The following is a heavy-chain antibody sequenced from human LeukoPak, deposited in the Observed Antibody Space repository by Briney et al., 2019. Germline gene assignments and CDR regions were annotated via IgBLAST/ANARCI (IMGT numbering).Heavy chain of an antibody. D-gene: IGHD3-3*01. CDR2: INPNSGNT. J-gene: IGHJ4*02. CDR1: GYPFTTHD. CDR3: SRGDPTLWNGYLTEFDH. Sequence: ASVKVSCTASGYPFTTHDITWVRQAPGQGLQWLGWINPNSGNTDYAQKFQDRVFMTTDTSINTAYFELRSLKCEDTAVYCCSRGDPTLWNGYLTEFDHWGQGTLVTVSS. V-gene: IGHV1-8*01.